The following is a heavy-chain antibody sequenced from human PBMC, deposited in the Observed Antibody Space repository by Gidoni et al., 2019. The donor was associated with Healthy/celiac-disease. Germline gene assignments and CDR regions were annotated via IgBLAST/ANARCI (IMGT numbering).Heavy chain of an antibody. J-gene: IGHJ4*02. CDR1: GFPFDDYG. V-gene: IGHV3-20*04. Sequence: EVQLVVSGGGVVRPGGSLRLPCAASGFPFDDYGMTAASQAPGKGLELVAGINWNGGSTGYAESGKGRFTISRDNAKNSLYLQMNSLRAEDTALYYCARDTDTAFDYWGQGTLVTVSS. D-gene: IGHD5-18*01. CDR2: INWNGGST. CDR3: ARDTDTAFDY.